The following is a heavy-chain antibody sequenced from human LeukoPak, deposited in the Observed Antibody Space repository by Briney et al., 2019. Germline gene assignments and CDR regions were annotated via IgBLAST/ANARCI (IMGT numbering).Heavy chain of an antibody. V-gene: IGHV4-39*01. CDR1: GDSISSYS. D-gene: IGHD6-13*01. CDR2: IYYSGST. Sequence: PSETLSLTCTVSGDSISSYSWSWIRQPPGKGLEWVGSIYYSGSTYYNPSLKSRVTISVDTSKKQFSLKLNSVTAADTAVYYCAREVAASSWSYWGQGTLVTVSS. CDR3: AREVAASSWSY. J-gene: IGHJ4*02.